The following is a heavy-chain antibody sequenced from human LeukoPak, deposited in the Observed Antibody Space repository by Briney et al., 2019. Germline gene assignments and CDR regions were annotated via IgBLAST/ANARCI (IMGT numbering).Heavy chain of an antibody. CDR3: ARARDGDRFAFDY. V-gene: IGHV4-59*08. CDR2: IYYSGST. CDR1: GVSISSYY. D-gene: IGHD5-24*01. J-gene: IGHJ4*02. Sequence: PSETLSLTCTVSGVSISSYYWSWIRQPPGKGLEWVGYIYYSGSTDYHPSLRSRVTMSVDTSKSQFSLKLNSVTATDTAVYYCARARDGDRFAFDYWGQGSLVTVSS.